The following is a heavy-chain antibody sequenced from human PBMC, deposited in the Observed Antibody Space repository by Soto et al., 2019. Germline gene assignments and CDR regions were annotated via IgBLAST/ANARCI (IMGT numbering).Heavy chain of an antibody. CDR1: GFSFSDYG. CDR2: IAYDVSTK. Sequence: QVQLVESGGGVAQPGRSQRLSCAASGFSFSDYGMHWVRQAPGKGLEWVAFIAYDVSTKQYADSVKGRFTISRDNSKNTLYLQMNSLRAEDTAVYYCAKDGGPATGLGWGQGTLVTVSS. CDR3: AKDGGPATGLG. J-gene: IGHJ4*02. D-gene: IGHD1-1*01. V-gene: IGHV3-30*18.